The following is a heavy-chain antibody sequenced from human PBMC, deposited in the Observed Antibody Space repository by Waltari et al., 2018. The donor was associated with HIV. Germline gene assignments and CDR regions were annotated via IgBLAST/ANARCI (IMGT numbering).Heavy chain of an antibody. J-gene: IGHJ6*02. V-gene: IGHV1-18*01. Sequence: QVQLVQSGAEVKKPGASVKVSCKASGYTFISYGISWVRQAPGQGLEWMGWISAYNGNTNYEQKLQGRVTMNTDTSTSTAYMELRSLRSDDTAVYYCAREMGDYGDKYYYYYYGMDGWGQGTTVTVSS. D-gene: IGHD4-17*01. CDR3: AREMGDYGDKYYYYYYGMDG. CDR1: GYTFISYG. CDR2: ISAYNGNT.